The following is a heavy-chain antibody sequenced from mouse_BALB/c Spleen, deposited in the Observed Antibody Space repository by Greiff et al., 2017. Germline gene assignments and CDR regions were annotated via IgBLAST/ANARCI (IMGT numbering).Heavy chain of an antibody. CDR1: GYSFTSYW. Sequence: DVKLQESGTVLARPGASVKMSCKASGYSFTSYWMHWVKQRPGQGLEWIGAIYPGNSDTSYNQKFKGKAKLTAVTSASTAYMELSSLTNEDSAVYYCTRSGYGRYYFDYWGQGTTLTVSS. J-gene: IGHJ2*01. V-gene: IGHV1-5*01. D-gene: IGHD2-2*01. CDR3: TRSGYGRYYFDY. CDR2: IYPGNSDT.